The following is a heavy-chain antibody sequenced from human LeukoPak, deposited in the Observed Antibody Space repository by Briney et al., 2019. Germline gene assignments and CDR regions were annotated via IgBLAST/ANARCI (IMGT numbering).Heavy chain of an antibody. J-gene: IGHJ4*02. CDR2: ISGSGSTI. Sequence: GGSLRLSCAASGFTFSSYAMSWVRQAPGKGLEWVSAISGSGSTIYYADSVKGRFTISRDNAKNSLYLQMNSLRAEDTAVYYCAREGGSGSPLSQLDYWGQGTLATVSP. CDR3: AREGGSGSPLSQLDY. V-gene: IGHV3-23*01. D-gene: IGHD3-10*01. CDR1: GFTFSSYA.